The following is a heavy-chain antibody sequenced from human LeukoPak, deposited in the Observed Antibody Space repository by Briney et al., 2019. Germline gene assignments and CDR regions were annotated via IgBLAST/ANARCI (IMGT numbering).Heavy chain of an antibody. CDR1: GFTFSSYS. D-gene: IGHD5-12*01. V-gene: IGHV3-21*01. J-gene: IGHJ3*02. CDR2: ISSSSSYI. CDR3: ARGGGSRNDAFDI. Sequence: GGSLRLSCAASGFTFSSYSMNWVRQAPGKGLEWVSSISSSSSYIYYADSVKGRFTISRDNAKNSLYLQMNSLRAEDTAVYYCARGGGSRNDAFDIWGQGTMVTVSS.